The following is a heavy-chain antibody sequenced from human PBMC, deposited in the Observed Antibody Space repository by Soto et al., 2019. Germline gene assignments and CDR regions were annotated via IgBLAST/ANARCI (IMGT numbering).Heavy chain of an antibody. D-gene: IGHD3-22*01. CDR3: ARMYSSGSGWFHP. V-gene: IGHV4-31*03. Sequence: PGPTSTVSGGSVSSGRFYWSWIRQHPGKGLEWIGSFYSSGSIIYNPSLKSRVSISGDTSRNQFSMTLTSVTAADTALYYCARMYSSGSGWFHPWGQGTLVTVS. CDR2: FYSSGSI. CDR1: GGSVSSGRFY. J-gene: IGHJ5*02.